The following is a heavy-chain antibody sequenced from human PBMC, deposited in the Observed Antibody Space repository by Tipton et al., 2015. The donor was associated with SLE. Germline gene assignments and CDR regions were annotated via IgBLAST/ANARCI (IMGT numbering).Heavy chain of an antibody. V-gene: IGHV4-38-2*02. D-gene: IGHD2-21*01. CDR1: GYSIRSGYY. Sequence: TLSLTCTVSGYSIRSGYYWGWIRQPPGKGLEWIGSIYRSGSTYYNPSLKSRVTISVDTSKNQFSLKLSSVTAADTAVYYCARSGHIVVVVLGYFDVWGRGTLVTVSS. CDR3: ARSGHIVVVVLGYFDV. CDR2: IYRSGST. J-gene: IGHJ2*01.